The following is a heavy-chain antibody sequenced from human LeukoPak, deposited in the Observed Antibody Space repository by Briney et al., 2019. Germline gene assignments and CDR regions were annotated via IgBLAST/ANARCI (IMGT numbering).Heavy chain of an antibody. Sequence: GGSLRLSCGASGFTFSSYAMTWVRQAPGKGFEWGSGLTAGGGSTYYADSVKGRFTISRDNSKNTLYLQMNSLRAEDAAIYYCATIGDRRTGELYRIDYWGQGTLVTVSS. CDR1: GFTFSSYA. CDR2: LTAGGGST. J-gene: IGHJ4*02. CDR3: ATIGDRRTGELYRIDY. D-gene: IGHD7-27*01. V-gene: IGHV3-23*01.